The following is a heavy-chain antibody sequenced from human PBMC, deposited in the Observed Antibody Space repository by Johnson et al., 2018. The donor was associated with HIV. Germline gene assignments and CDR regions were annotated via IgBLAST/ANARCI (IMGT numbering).Heavy chain of an antibody. Sequence: VLLVESGGGVVRPGGSLRLSCAASGFTFDDYGMSWVRQAPGKGLEWVSGISWNSGSIGYADSVKGRFTITRENAKNSLYLKMNSRRAGDTAVYYCLGIWGQGTMVTVSS. CDR2: ISWNSGSI. V-gene: IGHV3-20*04. CDR3: LGI. CDR1: GFTFDDYG. J-gene: IGHJ3*02.